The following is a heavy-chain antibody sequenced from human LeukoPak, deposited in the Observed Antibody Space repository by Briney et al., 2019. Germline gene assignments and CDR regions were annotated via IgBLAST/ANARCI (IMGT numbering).Heavy chain of an antibody. CDR2: INHSGST. CDR3: ARRRIQLWSRAFYNWFDP. Sequence: SETLSLTCTVSGGSISSSSYYWGWIRQPPGKGLEWIGEINHSGSTNYNPSLKSRVTISVDTSKNQFSLKLSSVTAADTAVYYCARRRIQLWSRAFYNWFDPWGQGTLVTVSS. J-gene: IGHJ5*02. CDR1: GGSISSSSYY. V-gene: IGHV4-39*07. D-gene: IGHD5-18*01.